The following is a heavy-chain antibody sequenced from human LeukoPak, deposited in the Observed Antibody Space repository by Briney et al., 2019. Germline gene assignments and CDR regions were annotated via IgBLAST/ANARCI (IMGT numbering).Heavy chain of an antibody. V-gene: IGHV1-8*01. CDR3: AAATSVLLRNWFDP. CDR2: MNPNSGNT. Sequence: ASVKVSCKASGYTFTSYDINWVRQATGQGLEWMGWMNPNSGNTGYAQKFQGRVTITADESTSTAYMELSSLRSEDTAVYYCAAATSVLLRNWFDPWGQGTLVTVSS. J-gene: IGHJ5*02. CDR1: GYTFTSYD.